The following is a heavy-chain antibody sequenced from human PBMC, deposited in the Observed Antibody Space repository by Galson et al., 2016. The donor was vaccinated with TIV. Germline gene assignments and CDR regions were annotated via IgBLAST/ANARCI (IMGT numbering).Heavy chain of an antibody. CDR1: GYTFVTYY. CDR2: IDPTSGGT. D-gene: IGHD2-2*02. J-gene: IGHJ4*02. Sequence: SVKVSCKASGYTFVTYYMHWVRQAPGQGLEWVGVIDPTSGGTTYAQRFQGRVTMTRDTSTSTVYMDLSNLRPDDTAVFYCAVWSNIYFFALWGQGTLITVSS. CDR3: AVWSNIYFFAL. V-gene: IGHV1-46*01.